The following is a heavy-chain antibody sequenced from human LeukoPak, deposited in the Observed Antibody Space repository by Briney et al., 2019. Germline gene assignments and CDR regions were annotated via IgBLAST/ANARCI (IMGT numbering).Heavy chain of an antibody. CDR1: GYTFTGYY. Sequence: GPVKVSCKASGYTFTGYYMHWVRQAPGQGLEWMGWINPNSGGTNYAQKFQGRVTMTRDTSISTAYMELSRLRSDDTAVYYCARRYSGSYLFDYWGQGTLVTVSS. V-gene: IGHV1-2*02. CDR2: INPNSGGT. CDR3: ARRYSGSYLFDY. D-gene: IGHD1-26*01. J-gene: IGHJ4*02.